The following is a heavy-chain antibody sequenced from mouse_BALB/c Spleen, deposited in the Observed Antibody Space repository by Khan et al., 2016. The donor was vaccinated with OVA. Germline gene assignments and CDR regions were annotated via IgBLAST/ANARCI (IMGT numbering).Heavy chain of an antibody. J-gene: IGHJ3*01. CDR2: ITYSGST. Sequence: VQLKQSGPGLVKPSQSLSLTCTVTGYSITSEYAWNWIRQFPGNKLEWMGYITYSGSTRFNPSLKSRTSITRDTSKNQFFLQLNSVTTEDTATYYCTRKDYYDYDPFPYWGQGTLVTVSA. CDR3: TRKDYYDYDPFPY. CDR1: GYSITSEYA. D-gene: IGHD2-4*01. V-gene: IGHV3-2*02.